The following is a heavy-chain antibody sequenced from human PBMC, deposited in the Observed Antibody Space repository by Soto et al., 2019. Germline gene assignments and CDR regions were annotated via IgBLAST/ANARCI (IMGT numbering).Heavy chain of an antibody. CDR2: IIPIFGTA. V-gene: IGHV1-69*13. D-gene: IGHD3-22*01. CDR3: ARTKGYYYDSSGSDI. Sequence: SVKVSCKASGYTFTSYGISWVRQAPGQGLEWMGWIIPIFGTANYAQKFQGRVTITADESTSTAYMELSSLRSEDTAVYYCARTKGYYYDSSGSDIWGQGTMVTVSS. J-gene: IGHJ3*02. CDR1: GYTFTSYG.